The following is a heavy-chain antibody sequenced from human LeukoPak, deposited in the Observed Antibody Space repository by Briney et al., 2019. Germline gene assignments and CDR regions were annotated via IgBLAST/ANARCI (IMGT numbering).Heavy chain of an antibody. CDR1: GFTFSSYG. D-gene: IGHD1-26*01. V-gene: IGHV3-30*03. CDR2: ISYDGSNK. Sequence: GGSLRLSCAASGFTFSSYGMHWVRQAPGKGLEWVAVISYDGSNKYYADSVKGRFTISRDNSKNTLYLQMNSLRAGDTAVYYCATSSGSYSDYWGQGTMVTVSS. J-gene: IGHJ4*02. CDR3: ATSSGSYSDY.